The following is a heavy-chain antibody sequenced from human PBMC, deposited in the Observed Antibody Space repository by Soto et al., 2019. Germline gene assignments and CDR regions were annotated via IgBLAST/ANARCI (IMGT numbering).Heavy chain of an antibody. CDR1: GGSFSGYY. CDR3: ARGPTKSMVRGGSFDY. Sequence: QVQLQQWGAGLLKPSETLSLTCAVYGGSFSGYYWSWIRQPPGKGLEWIGEINHSGSTNYNPSLKSRVTISVDTSKNQFSLKLSSVTAADTAVYYCARGPTKSMVRGGSFDYWGQGTLVTVSS. CDR2: INHSGST. D-gene: IGHD3-10*01. V-gene: IGHV4-34*01. J-gene: IGHJ4*02.